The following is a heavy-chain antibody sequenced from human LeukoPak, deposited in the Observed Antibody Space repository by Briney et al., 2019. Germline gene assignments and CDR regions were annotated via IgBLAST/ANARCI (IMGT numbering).Heavy chain of an antibody. CDR3: AREKRDAVTMIVGGTDAFDI. CDR1: GFTFSSYS. V-gene: IGHV3-48*01. Sequence: GGSLRLSCAASGFTFSSYSMNWVRQAPGKGLEWVSYISSSSSTIYYADSVKGRFTISRDNAKNSLYLQMNSLRAEDTAVYYCAREKRDAVTMIVGGTDAFDIWGQGTMVTVSS. D-gene: IGHD3-22*01. CDR2: ISSSSSTI. J-gene: IGHJ3*02.